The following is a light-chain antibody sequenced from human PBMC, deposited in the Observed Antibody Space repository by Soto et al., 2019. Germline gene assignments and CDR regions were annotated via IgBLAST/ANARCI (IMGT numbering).Light chain of an antibody. CDR2: GNT. CDR3: QSYDSSLSRSV. V-gene: IGLV1-40*01. J-gene: IGLJ2*01. CDR1: NSNIGAGYD. Sequence: QAVVTQPPSVSGAPGQRVTLSCTGSNSNIGAGYDVHWYQQLPGTAPKLLIYGNTNRPSGVPDRFSGSNSGTSASLAITGLQAEDEADYYCQSYDSSLSRSVFGGGTKLTVL.